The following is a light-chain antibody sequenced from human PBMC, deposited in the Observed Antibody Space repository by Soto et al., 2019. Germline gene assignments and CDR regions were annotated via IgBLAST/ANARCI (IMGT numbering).Light chain of an antibody. J-gene: IGLJ2*01. CDR2: DVG. CDR3: ATWDDSLNGHVV. V-gene: IGLV2-11*01. Sequence: QSALTQPRSVSASPGQSVTISCTGTSSDVGAFNYVSWYQQHPGRAPKLMIYDVGKRPSGVPDRFFGSKSGNTASLTISGLQAEDEADYYCATWDDSLNGHVVFGGGTKLTVL. CDR1: SSDVGAFNY.